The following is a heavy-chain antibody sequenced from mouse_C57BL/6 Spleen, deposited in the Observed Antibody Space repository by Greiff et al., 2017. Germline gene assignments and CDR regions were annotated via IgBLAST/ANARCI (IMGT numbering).Heavy chain of an antibody. V-gene: IGHV1-64*01. CDR1: GYTFTSYW. Sequence: QVQLQQPGAELVKPGASVKLSCKASGYTFTSYWMHWVQQRPGQGLEWIGMIHPNSGSTNYNEKFKSKATLTVDKSSSTAYMQLSSLTSEDSAVXYCARAAPITTVVATGYFDYWGQGTTLTVSS. J-gene: IGHJ2*01. CDR3: ARAAPITTVVATGYFDY. D-gene: IGHD1-1*01. CDR2: IHPNSGST.